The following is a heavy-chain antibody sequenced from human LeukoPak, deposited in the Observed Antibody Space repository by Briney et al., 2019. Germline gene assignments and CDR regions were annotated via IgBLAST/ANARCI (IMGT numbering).Heavy chain of an antibody. CDR1: GDSISSSY. CDR2: IYYSGST. V-gene: IGHV4-59*01. Sequence: SETLSLTCTVSGDSISSSYWSWIRQPPGKGLEWIGYIYYSGSTNYNPSLKSRVTISVDTSKNQFSLKLSSVTAADTAVYYCARVLGGATHYLDYWGQGTLVTVSS. J-gene: IGHJ4*02. D-gene: IGHD1-26*01. CDR3: ARVLGGATHYLDY.